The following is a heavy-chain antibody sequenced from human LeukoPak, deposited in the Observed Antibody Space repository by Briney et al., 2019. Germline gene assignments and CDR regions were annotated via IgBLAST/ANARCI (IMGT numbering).Heavy chain of an antibody. CDR3: AREDIVVVVAADYYYMDV. CDR1: GFTFDDYA. D-gene: IGHD2-15*01. J-gene: IGHJ6*03. CDR2: ISWNGGTI. V-gene: IGHV3-9*01. Sequence: QPGRSLRLSCAASGFTFDDYALHWVRHAPGEGLEWVSGISWNGGTIGYADSVKGRFTISRDNAKNSLYLQMNSLRAEDTAVYYCAREDIVVVVAADYYYMDVWGKGTTVTVSS.